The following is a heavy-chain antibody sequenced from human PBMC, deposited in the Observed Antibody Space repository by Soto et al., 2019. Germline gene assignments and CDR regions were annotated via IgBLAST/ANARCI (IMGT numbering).Heavy chain of an antibody. CDR2: IYYSGST. V-gene: IGHV4-31*03. Sequence: SESLSLSCSVSGCSISSGGYYWNWIRQHPGKGLEWIGYIYYSGSTYYNPSLKSRVAISVDTSKNQFSLKLSSVTAADTAVYYCARGGYYYDSSGYDRGNYFDSWGQGTLVTVSS. CDR1: GCSISSGGYY. CDR3: ARGGYYYDSSGYDRGNYFDS. J-gene: IGHJ4*02. D-gene: IGHD3-22*01.